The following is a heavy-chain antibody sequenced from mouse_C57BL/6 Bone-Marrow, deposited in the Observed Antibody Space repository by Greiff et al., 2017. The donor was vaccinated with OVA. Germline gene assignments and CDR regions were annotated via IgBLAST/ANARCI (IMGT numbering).Heavy chain of an antibody. CDR2: IWRGGST. CDR3: AKKAYYYGSSYVEYAMDY. CDR1: GFSLTSYG. V-gene: IGHV2-5*01. Sequence: VKVVESGPGLVQPSQSLSITCTVSGFSLTSYGVHWVRQSPGKGLEWLGVIWRGGSTDYNAAFMSRLSITKDNSKSQIFFKMNSLQADDTAIYYCAKKAYYYGSSYVEYAMDYWGQGTSVTVSS. D-gene: IGHD1-1*01. J-gene: IGHJ4*01.